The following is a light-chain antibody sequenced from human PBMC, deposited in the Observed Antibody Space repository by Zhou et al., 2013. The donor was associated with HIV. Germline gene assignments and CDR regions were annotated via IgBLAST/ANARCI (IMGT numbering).Light chain of an antibody. Sequence: QSALTQPASVSGSPGQSITISCTGTSSDVGGYNYVSWYQQHPGQTPPNSCIYDVSNRPSGVSNRFSGSKSGNTASLTISGLQAEDEADYYCSSYTSSSTVFGTGTKVTVL. CDR3: SSYTSSSTV. CDR2: DVS. J-gene: IGLJ1*01. CDR1: SSDVGGYNY. V-gene: IGLV2-14*03.